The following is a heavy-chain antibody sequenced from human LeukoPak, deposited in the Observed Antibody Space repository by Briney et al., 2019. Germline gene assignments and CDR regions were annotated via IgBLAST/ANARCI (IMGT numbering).Heavy chain of an antibody. CDR2: ISSSSSTI. V-gene: IGHV3-48*04. CDR1: GFTFSSYS. D-gene: IGHD1-26*01. Sequence: GGSLRLSCAASGFTFSSYSMNWVRQAPGKGLEWVSFISSSSSTIYYADSVKGRFTISRDNVKNSLYLQMNSLRAEDTAVYYCARDRGGSYSAIDYWGQGTLVTVSS. CDR3: ARDRGGSYSAIDY. J-gene: IGHJ4*02.